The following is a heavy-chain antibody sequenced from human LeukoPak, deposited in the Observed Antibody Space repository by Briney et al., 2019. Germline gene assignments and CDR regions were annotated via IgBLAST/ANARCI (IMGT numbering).Heavy chain of an antibody. CDR3: ERAHVAITVFGVVHYSDC. J-gene: IGHJ4*02. Sequence: GGSLRLSCAASGFTFGSYAMNWVRQAPGKGLEWVSSISGTGSYIYYADSVKGRFTISRDNAKNSLFLQMNSLRAEDTAVYYCERAHVAITVFGVVHYSDCWGQGALVTVSS. D-gene: IGHD3-3*01. CDR2: ISGTGSYI. V-gene: IGHV3-21*01. CDR1: GFTFGSYA.